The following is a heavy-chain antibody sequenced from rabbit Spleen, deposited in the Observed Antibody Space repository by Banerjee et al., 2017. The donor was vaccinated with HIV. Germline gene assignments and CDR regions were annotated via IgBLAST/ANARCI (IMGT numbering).Heavy chain of an antibody. CDR1: GFSFSYW. CDR3: ARDTGSSFSSYGMDL. Sequence: QEQLVESGGGLVKPEGSLTLTCTASGFSFSYWICWVRQAPGKGLEWIACIDSGSSGSTYYATWAKGRFTITRSTSLNTVTLQLNSLTAADTATYFCARDTGSSFSSYGMDLWGPGTLVTVS. V-gene: IGHV1S45*01. D-gene: IGHD8-1*01. CDR2: IDSGSSGST. J-gene: IGHJ6*01.